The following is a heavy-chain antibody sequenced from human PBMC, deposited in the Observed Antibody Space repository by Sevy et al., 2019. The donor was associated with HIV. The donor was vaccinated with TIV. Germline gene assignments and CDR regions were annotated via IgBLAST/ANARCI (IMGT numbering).Heavy chain of an antibody. CDR3: AKGYCSGGSCPRDYYYYGMDV. CDR2: VSVTGRST. Sequence: GGSLRLSCAASGFTFSSYAMNWVRQAPGKGLDWVSSVSVTGRSTYYADSVEGRFTISRDNSKSTLYLQMNSLRADDTAVYYCAKGYCSGGSCPRDYYYYGMDVWGQGTSVTVS. CDR1: GFTFSSYA. J-gene: IGHJ6*02. D-gene: IGHD2-15*01. V-gene: IGHV3-23*01.